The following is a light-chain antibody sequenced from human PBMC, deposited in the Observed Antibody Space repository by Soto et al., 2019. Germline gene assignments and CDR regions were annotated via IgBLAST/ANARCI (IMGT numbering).Light chain of an antibody. CDR2: EVT. CDR1: SSDVGGYDY. Sequence: QSARTQPASVSGSPGQSIAISCTGTSSDVGGYDYVSWYQQQPDKAPKLMIYEVTQRPSGVSNRFSGSKSGNTASLTISGLQAEDEADYYCSSHTSGSTPVLGTGTKVTVL. CDR3: SSHTSGSTPV. V-gene: IGLV2-14*01. J-gene: IGLJ1*01.